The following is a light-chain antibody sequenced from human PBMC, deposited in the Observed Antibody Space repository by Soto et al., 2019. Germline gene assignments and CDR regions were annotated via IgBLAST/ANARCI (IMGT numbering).Light chain of an antibody. V-gene: IGKV3-11*01. CDR2: DTS. CDR1: QSVSSY. Sequence: EIVLTQSPATLSLSPGERATLSCRASQSVSSYLAWYQQKPGQAPRLLMYDTSNRATGIPARFSGSGSGTDFTITISSLEPEDFAVYYCQQRSDGLTFGGGTRVEIK. CDR3: QQRSDGLT. J-gene: IGKJ4*01.